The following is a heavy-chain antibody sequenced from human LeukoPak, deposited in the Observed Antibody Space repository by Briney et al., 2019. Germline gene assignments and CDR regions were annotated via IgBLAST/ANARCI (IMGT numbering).Heavy chain of an antibody. CDR1: GFTFSINA. CDR3: ARSYNWNDAIDY. V-gene: IGHV3-30*04. CDR2: ISYDGSNK. J-gene: IGHJ4*02. Sequence: GGSLRLSCAASGFTFSINAMHWVRQAPGKGLEWVAVISYDGSNKYYADSVKGRFTISRDNSKNTLYLQMNSLRAEDTAVYYCARSYNWNDAIDYWGQGTLVTVSS. D-gene: IGHD1-1*01.